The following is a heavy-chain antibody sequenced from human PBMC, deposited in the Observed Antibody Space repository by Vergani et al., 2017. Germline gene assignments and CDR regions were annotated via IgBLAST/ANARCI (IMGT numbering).Heavy chain of an antibody. D-gene: IGHD4-17*01. CDR2: ISWNSGSI. CDR1: GFTFDDYA. J-gene: IGHJ6*03. CDR3: AKDFYGDDYYYYYEDV. V-gene: IGHV3-9*01. Sequence: EVQLVESGGGLVQPGRSLRLSCAASGFTFDDYAMHWVRQAPGKGLEWVSGISWNSGSIGYADSVKGRFTISRDNAKNSLYLQMNSLRAEDTALYYCAKDFYGDDYYYYYEDVWGKGTTVTVSS.